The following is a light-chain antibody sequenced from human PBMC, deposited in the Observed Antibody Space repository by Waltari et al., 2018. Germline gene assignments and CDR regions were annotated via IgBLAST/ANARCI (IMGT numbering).Light chain of an antibody. V-gene: IGLV1-40*01. J-gene: IGLJ2*01. CDR2: GNT. CDR3: QSYDSSLSGVL. Sequence: QSALTQPPSVSGAPGQRVTISCTGSSSNIGAGYAVHWYHHLPGTAPKLLFFGNTNRPSGVPDRFSGSKSGTSASLAITGLQAEDEADYYCQSYDSSLSGVLFGGGTKLTVL. CDR1: SSNIGAGYA.